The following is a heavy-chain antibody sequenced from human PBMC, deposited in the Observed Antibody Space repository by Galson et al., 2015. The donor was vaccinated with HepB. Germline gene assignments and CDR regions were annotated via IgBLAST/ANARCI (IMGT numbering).Heavy chain of an antibody. CDR3: AKVGHYYDSSGYFPYFDY. CDR2: ISGSGGST. V-gene: IGHV3-23*01. Sequence: PRLSCAASGFIFSSYAMSWVRQAPGKGLEWVSAISGSGGSTYYADSVKGRFTISRDNSKNTLYLQMNSLRAEDTAVYYCAKVGHYYDSSGYFPYFDYWGQGTLVTVSS. J-gene: IGHJ4*02. CDR1: GFIFSSYA. D-gene: IGHD3-22*01.